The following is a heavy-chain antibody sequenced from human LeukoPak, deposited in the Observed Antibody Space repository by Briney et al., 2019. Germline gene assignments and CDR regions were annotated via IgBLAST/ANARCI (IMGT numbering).Heavy chain of an antibody. CDR3: TTGGSSGWYRQTYYYYGMDV. J-gene: IGHJ6*02. CDR2: IKSKTDGGTT. Sequence: GGSLRLSCAASGFTFSNAWMSWVRQAPGKGLEWVGRIKSKTDGGTTDYAAPVKGRFTISRDDSKNTLYLQMNSLKTEDTAVYYCTTGGSSGWYRQTYYYYGMDVWGQGTTVTVSS. V-gene: IGHV3-15*01. CDR1: GFTFSNAW. D-gene: IGHD6-19*01.